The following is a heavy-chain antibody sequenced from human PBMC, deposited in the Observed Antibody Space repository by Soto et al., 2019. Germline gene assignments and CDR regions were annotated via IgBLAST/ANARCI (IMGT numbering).Heavy chain of an antibody. V-gene: IGHV1-69*12. CDR1: GGTFSSYA. CDR2: IIPIFGTA. D-gene: IGHD3-22*01. CDR3: ARVPEEYYYDSSGYSSQYYFDY. J-gene: IGHJ4*02. Sequence: QVQLVQSGAEVKKPGSSVKVSYKASGGTFSSYAISWVRQAPGQGLEWMGGIIPIFGTANYAQKFQGRVTITADESTSTAYMELSSLRSEDTAVYYCARVPEEYYYDSSGYSSQYYFDYWGQGTLVTVSS.